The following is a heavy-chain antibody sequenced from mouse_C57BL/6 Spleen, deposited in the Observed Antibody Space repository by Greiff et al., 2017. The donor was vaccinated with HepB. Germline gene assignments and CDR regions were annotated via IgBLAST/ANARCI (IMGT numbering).Heavy chain of an antibody. CDR3: AREWYYYSTYAMDY. CDR1: GYTFTSYN. CDR2: IYPGNGDT. V-gene: IGHV1-12*01. D-gene: IGHD1-1*01. J-gene: IGHJ4*01. Sequence: LQQSGAELVRPGASVKMSCKASGYTFTSYNMHWVKQTPRQGLEWIGAIYPGNGDTTYNQKFKGKATLTVDKSSSTAYMQLSSLTSEDSAVYFCAREWYYYSTYAMDYWGQGTSVTVSS.